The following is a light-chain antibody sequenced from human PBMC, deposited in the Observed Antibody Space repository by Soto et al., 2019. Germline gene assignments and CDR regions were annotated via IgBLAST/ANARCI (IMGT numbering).Light chain of an antibody. CDR3: AAHAGGNTWL. CDR1: SSDIGAYDY. CDR2: EVN. V-gene: IGLV2-14*01. J-gene: IGLJ3*02. Sequence: QSALTQPASLSGSPGQSITISCTGTSSDIGAYDYVSWFQQHPGKAPKLMISEVNNRPSGVSNRFSGSRSGDKASLTVSGLQTEDEGLYYCAAHAGGNTWLFGGGTKVTVL.